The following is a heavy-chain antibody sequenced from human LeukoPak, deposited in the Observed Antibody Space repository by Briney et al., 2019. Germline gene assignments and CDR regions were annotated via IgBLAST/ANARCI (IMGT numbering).Heavy chain of an antibody. J-gene: IGHJ5*02. V-gene: IGHV3-33*06. CDR3: AKDSDLSSSTWFDP. D-gene: IGHD6-6*01. CDR1: GFTFSSYG. Sequence: QPGGSLRLSCAASGFTFSSYGMHWVRQAPGKGLEWVAVIWYDGSNKYYADSVKGRFTISRDNSKNTLYLQMNSLRAEDTAVYYCAKDSDLSSSTWFDPWGQATLVTVSS. CDR2: IWYDGSNK.